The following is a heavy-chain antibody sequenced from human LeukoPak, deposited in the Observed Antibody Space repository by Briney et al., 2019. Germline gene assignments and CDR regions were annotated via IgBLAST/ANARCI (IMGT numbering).Heavy chain of an antibody. CDR3: ARQGFGSSYFDY. J-gene: IGHJ4*02. Sequence: SETLSLTCTVSGGYFRSSSYYWGWIRQPPGKGLEWIGSIYYSGNTYYNPSLKSRVTISIDTSKNQSSLKLTSVTAADTAVYYCARQGFGSSYFDYWGQGTLVPVSS. D-gene: IGHD3-16*01. CDR2: IYYSGNT. CDR1: GGYFRSSSYY. V-gene: IGHV4-39*07.